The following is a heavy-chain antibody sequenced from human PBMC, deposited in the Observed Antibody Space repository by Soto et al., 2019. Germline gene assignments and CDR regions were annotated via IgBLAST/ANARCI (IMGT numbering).Heavy chain of an antibody. J-gene: IGHJ4*02. D-gene: IGHD3-22*01. V-gene: IGHV3-23*01. CDR1: GFTFSSYA. CDR2: ISGSGGST. Sequence: GGSLRLSCAASGFTFSSYAMSWVRQAPGKGLEWVSAISGSGGSTYYADSVKGRFTISRDNSKDTLFLQMNSLRAEDTAVYYCAKDRNYYFDGSGYQYWGQGTQVTVSS. CDR3: AKDRNYYFDGSGYQY.